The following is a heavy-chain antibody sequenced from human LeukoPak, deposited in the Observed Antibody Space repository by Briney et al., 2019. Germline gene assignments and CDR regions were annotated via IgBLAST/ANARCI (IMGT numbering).Heavy chain of an antibody. CDR2: INHSGST. CDR3: ARGRHYFDL. J-gene: IGHJ2*01. Sequence: PSETLSLTCAVSGGSISNYYWSWIRQPPGKGLEWIGEINHSGSTNYNPSLKSRVTISVDTSKNQFSLKLSSVTAADTAVYYCARGRHYFDLWGRGTLVTVSS. CDR1: GGSISNYY. V-gene: IGHV4-34*01.